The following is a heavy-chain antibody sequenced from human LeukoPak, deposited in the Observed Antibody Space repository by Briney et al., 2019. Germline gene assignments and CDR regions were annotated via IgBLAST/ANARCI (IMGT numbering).Heavy chain of an antibody. CDR3: ARRPPSMGGLDY. D-gene: IGHD3-16*01. V-gene: IGHV3-30*01. CDR1: GFTFSTCN. J-gene: IGHJ4*02. CDR2: VSKDGINK. Sequence: GTSLRLSCAASGFTFSTCNMHWVRQAPGKGLEWVAVVSKDGINKFYADSARGLFTISRYNSKNTLYLQVNSLRGEDTAVYYCARRPPSMGGLDYWGQGTLVT.